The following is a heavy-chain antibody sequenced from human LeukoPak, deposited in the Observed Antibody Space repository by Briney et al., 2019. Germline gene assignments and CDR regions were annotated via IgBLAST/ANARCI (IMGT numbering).Heavy chain of an antibody. J-gene: IGHJ5*02. CDR2: IYHSGST. V-gene: IGHV4-30-2*01. CDR1: GGSISSGGYS. D-gene: IGHD2-2*01. Sequence: SETLSLTCAVSGGSISSGGYSWSWIRQPPGKGLEWIGYIYHSGSTYYNPSLKSRVTISVDRSKNQFSLKLSSVTAADTAVYYCARHGEYQLLRGWGSWFDPWGQGTLVTVSS. CDR3: ARHGEYQLLRGWGSWFDP.